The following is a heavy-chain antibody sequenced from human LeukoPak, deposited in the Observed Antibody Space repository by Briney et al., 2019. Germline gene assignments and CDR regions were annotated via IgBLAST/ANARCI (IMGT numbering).Heavy chain of an antibody. D-gene: IGHD6-19*01. CDR3: SKSYSTGWYFGNGMDV. CDR1: GFTFSSYA. V-gene: IGHV3-23*01. Sequence: PGGSLRLSCAASGFTFSSYAMSWVRQAPVKGLEWVSTISDNGGSTYYADSVRGRFTISRDNSKNTLSLQMNSLRVEDAAVYYCSKSYSTGWYFGNGMDVWGPGTTVIVSS. CDR2: ISDNGGST. J-gene: IGHJ6*02.